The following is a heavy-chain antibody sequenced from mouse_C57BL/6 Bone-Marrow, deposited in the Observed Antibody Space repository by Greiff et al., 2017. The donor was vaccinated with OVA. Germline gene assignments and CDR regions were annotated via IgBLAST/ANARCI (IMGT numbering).Heavy chain of an antibody. V-gene: IGHV1-69*01. CDR2: IDPSDSYT. J-gene: IGHJ1*03. CDR3: ARERLWLRRDPFYWYFDV. Sequence: VQLQQPGAELVMPGASVKLSCKASGYTFTSYWMHWVKQRPGQGLEWIGEIDPSDSYTNYNQKFKGKSTLTVDKSSSTAYMQLSSLTSEDSAVYYCARERLWLRRDPFYWYFDVWGTGTTVTVSS. D-gene: IGHD2-2*01. CDR1: GYTFTSYW.